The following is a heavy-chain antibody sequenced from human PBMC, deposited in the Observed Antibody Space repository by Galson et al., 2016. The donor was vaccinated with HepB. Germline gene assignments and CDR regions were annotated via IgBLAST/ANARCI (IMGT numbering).Heavy chain of an antibody. D-gene: IGHD6-13*01. V-gene: IGHV4-34*01. CDR1: RGSFTGYY. CDR3: ARKGSGWYQGKGFDY. J-gene: IGHJ4*02. Sequence: SETLSLTCAVYRGSFTGYYWSWIRQAPGKGLEWIGEISQSGSTKYNPSLRSRVSISADSSKKQFSLNLNSVTAADTAVYYCARKGSGWYQGKGFDYWGQGALVTVSS. CDR2: ISQSGST.